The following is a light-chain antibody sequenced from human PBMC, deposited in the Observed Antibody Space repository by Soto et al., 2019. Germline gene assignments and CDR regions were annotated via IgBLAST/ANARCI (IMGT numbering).Light chain of an antibody. CDR2: GVF. CDR1: LSVRSNY. Sequence: ETVLTQSPGTVSLYRGERATLSCTTSLSVRSNYLAWYQQKPGQAPRLFVYGVFNRATGIPDRFSGNGSGTDFTLTISTLEPEHSANYYCQHYDSSPRTFGQVTKLEI. CDR3: QHYDSSPRT. V-gene: IGKV3-20*01. J-gene: IGKJ2*01.